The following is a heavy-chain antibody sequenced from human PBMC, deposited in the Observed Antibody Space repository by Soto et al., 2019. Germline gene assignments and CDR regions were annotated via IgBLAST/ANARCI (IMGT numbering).Heavy chain of an antibody. Sequence: EVQLVESGGGLVQPGGSLRLSCAASGFTFSSYWMSWVRQAPGRGLEWMANIKYDGSEKYYVDSVKGRLTISRDNAMNSLYLQMNSLRAEDTAVYYCASSPHKDSRPDYWGQGTLVTVSS. J-gene: IGHJ4*02. CDR1: GFTFSSYW. D-gene: IGHD3-22*01. CDR3: ASSPHKDSRPDY. CDR2: IKYDGSEK. V-gene: IGHV3-7*03.